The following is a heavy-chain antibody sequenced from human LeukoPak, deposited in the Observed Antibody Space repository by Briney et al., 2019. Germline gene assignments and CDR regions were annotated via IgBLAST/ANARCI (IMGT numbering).Heavy chain of an antibody. J-gene: IGHJ4*02. CDR1: GFAFGSEA. Sequence: GGSLRLSCAVSGFAFGSEAMSWVRQSPARGLEWVASISPGGGTTYYADSVKGRFTISRDNSKNTLYLQMNSLRAEDTAVYYCARGYYDILTGYYGYWGQGTLVTVSS. CDR3: ARGYYDILTGYYGY. V-gene: IGHV3-23*01. CDR2: ISPGGGTT. D-gene: IGHD3-9*01.